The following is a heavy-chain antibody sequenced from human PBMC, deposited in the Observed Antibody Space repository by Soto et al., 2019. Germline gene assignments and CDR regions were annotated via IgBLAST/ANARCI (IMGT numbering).Heavy chain of an antibody. D-gene: IGHD6-19*01. Sequence: FLRLSCAASGFTFSSYAMHWVRQAPGKGLEWVAVISYDGSNKYYADSVKGRFTISRDNSKNTLYLQMNSLRAEDTAVYYCARDLKSSDYYYGMDVWGQGTTVTVSS. CDR3: ARDLKSSDYYYGMDV. V-gene: IGHV3-30-3*01. CDR1: GFTFSSYA. CDR2: ISYDGSNK. J-gene: IGHJ6*02.